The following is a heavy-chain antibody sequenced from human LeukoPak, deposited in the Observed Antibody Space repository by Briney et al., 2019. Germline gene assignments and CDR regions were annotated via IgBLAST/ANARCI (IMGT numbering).Heavy chain of an antibody. CDR1: GYTFTSHH. Sequence: ASVKVSCKASGYTFTSHHIHWVRQAPGQGLEWMGWILPDGRDTKYSQKFQDRMTLTRDTSTSTAYMELSSLIPDDTVVYYCSGSYGPGPVWGQGTLISAST. CDR2: ILPDGRDT. J-gene: IGHJ4*02. D-gene: IGHD5-18*01. CDR3: SGSYGPGPV. V-gene: IGHV1-2*02.